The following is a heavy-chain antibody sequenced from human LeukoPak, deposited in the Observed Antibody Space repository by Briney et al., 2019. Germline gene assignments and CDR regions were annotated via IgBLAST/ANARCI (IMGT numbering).Heavy chain of an antibody. D-gene: IGHD5-12*01. Sequence: PGVSLRLSCAGSGFTFSSYAMSWVRQAPEKGLEWVSGIIGSGDRACHADSVKGRFTISRDNSKNTLYLQMNSLRAEDTAVYYCAKDQALGAYSGYALDYWGQGTLVTVSS. CDR3: AKDQALGAYSGYALDY. J-gene: IGHJ4*02. V-gene: IGHV3-23*01. CDR1: GFTFSSYA. CDR2: IIGSGDRA.